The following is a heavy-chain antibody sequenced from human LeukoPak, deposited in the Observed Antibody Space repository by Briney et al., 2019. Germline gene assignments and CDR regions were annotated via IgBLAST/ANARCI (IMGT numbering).Heavy chain of an antibody. CDR3: ARDRRVGGLDY. CDR2: IWYDGSNK. V-gene: IGHV3-33*01. Sequence: PGGPLRLSCAASGFTFSSYGMHWVRQDPGKGLEWVAVIWYDGSNKYYADSVKGRFTISRDNSKNTLYLQMNSLRAEDTAVYYCARDRRVGGLDYWGQGTLVTVSS. D-gene: IGHD4-23*01. J-gene: IGHJ4*02. CDR1: GFTFSSYG.